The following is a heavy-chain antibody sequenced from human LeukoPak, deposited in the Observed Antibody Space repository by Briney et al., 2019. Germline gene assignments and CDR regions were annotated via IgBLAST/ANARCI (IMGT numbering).Heavy chain of an antibody. CDR2: VSFDENNK. D-gene: IGHD3-16*02. J-gene: IGHJ6*03. CDR3: AKHPGGFTGIVNYYYMDV. CDR1: GFTFSNYW. V-gene: IGHV3-30*18. Sequence: PGGSLRLSCAASGFTFSNYWMHWVRQAPGKGLEWVAIVSFDENNKYYADSVKGRFTISRDNSKNTLYLQMNSLRLEDTAVYYCAKHPGGFTGIVNYYYMDVWGEGTTVTVSS.